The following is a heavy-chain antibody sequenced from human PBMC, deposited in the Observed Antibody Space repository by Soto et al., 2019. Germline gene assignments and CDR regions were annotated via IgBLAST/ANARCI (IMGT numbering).Heavy chain of an antibody. CDR3: AKDRAIVAAGTFYVSYYGMDV. J-gene: IGHJ6*02. Sequence: GGSLRLSCAASGFIFSYYGMHWVRQAPGKGLEWVAGISSDGSNKYYADSVKGRFTISRDNSKNTLYLQMNSLRAEDTAVYYCAKDRAIVAAGTFYVSYYGMDVWGQGTTVTVSS. CDR2: ISSDGSNK. D-gene: IGHD6-13*01. CDR1: GFIFSYYG. V-gene: IGHV3-30*18.